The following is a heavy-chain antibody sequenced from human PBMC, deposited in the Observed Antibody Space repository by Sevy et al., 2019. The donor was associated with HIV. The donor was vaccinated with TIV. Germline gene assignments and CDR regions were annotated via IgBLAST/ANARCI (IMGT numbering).Heavy chain of an antibody. Sequence: SETLSLTCAVSGDSISSGIYSWNWIRQPPGKGLEWIGYIYHTGNTYYNPSLRSRVTISVETSKNHFSLKLTSVTAADTAVYYCARGSGDYPYYFDHWGQGTLVTVSS. CDR2: IYHTGNT. CDR1: GDSISSGIYS. D-gene: IGHD2-15*01. J-gene: IGHJ4*02. CDR3: ARGSGDYPYYFDH. V-gene: IGHV4-30-2*01.